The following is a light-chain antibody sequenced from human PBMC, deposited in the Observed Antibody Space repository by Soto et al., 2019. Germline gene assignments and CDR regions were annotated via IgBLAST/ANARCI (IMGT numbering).Light chain of an antibody. CDR3: QQRSNFPLT. CDR2: DTS. J-gene: IGKJ4*01. V-gene: IGKV3-11*01. CDR1: QSVSSY. Sequence: EIVLTQSPATLSLSPGERATLSCRASQSVSSYLAWYQQKPGQAPRLLIYDTSNRAAGIPVRFSGSGSGTDFTLTISSLDPEDFAVYYCQQRSNFPLTVGGGTKVEIK.